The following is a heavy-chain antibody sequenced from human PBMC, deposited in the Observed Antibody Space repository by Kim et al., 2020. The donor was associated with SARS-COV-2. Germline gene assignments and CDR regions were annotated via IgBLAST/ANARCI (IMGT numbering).Heavy chain of an antibody. D-gene: IGHD6-13*01. CDR1: GFTFSSYA. CDR2: ISGSGGGT. CDR3: AKDRSPDPQYSSSWYGGRFLDY. V-gene: IGHV3-23*01. Sequence: GGSLRLSCAASGFTFSSYAMSWVRQAPGKGLEWVSAISGSGGGTYYADSVKGRFTISRDNSKNTLYLQMNSLRAEDTAIYFCAKDRSPDPQYSSSWYGGRFLDYWGQGTLVTVSS. J-gene: IGHJ4*02.